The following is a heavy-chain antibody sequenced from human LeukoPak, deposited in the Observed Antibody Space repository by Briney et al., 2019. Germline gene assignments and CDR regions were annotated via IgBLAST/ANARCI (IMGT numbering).Heavy chain of an antibody. D-gene: IGHD2-15*01. Sequence: GGSLRLSCAASGFTFDDYTMHWVRQAPGKGLEWVSLISWDGGSTYYADSVKGRFTISRDNSKNSLYLQMNSLRTEDTALYYCLSVSAGGGHFDYWGQGTLVTVSS. V-gene: IGHV3-43*01. J-gene: IGHJ4*02. CDR1: GFTFDDYT. CDR2: ISWDGGST. CDR3: LSVSAGGGHFDY.